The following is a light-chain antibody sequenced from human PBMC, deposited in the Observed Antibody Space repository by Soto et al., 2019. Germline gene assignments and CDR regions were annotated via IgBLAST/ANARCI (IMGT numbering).Light chain of an antibody. V-gene: IGLV2-23*01. CDR3: CSYAGSSTLV. CDR2: EGS. CDR1: SSDVGNYNL. J-gene: IGLJ2*01. Sequence: SALTQPASVSGSPGQSITISCTGTSSDVGNYNLVSWYQQHPGKAPKLMIYEGSKRPSGVSNRFSGSKSGNTASLTISGLQAEDEADYYCCSYAGSSTLVFGGGTKVTV.